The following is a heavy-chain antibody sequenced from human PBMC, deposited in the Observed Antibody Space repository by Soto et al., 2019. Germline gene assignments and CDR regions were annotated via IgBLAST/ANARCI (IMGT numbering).Heavy chain of an antibody. Sequence: SETLSLTCAVYGGSFSGYYWSWIRQPPGKGLEWIGEINHSGSTNYNPSLKSRVTISVDTSKNQFSLKLSSVTAADTAVYYCARAHRGSRSLNYYYMDVWGKGTTVTVSS. CDR2: INHSGST. D-gene: IGHD1-26*01. CDR1: GGSFSGYY. CDR3: ARAHRGSRSLNYYYMDV. V-gene: IGHV4-34*01. J-gene: IGHJ6*03.